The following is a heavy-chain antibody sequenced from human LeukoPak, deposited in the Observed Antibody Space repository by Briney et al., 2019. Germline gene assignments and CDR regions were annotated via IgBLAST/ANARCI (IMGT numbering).Heavy chain of an antibody. CDR2: ITSGGSDI. D-gene: IGHD2/OR15-2a*01. V-gene: IGHV3-48*01. CDR1: GFSFSASA. CDR3: ARLRIYDDMDY. J-gene: IGHJ4*02. Sequence: GGSLRLSCTASGFSFSASAMHWVRQAPGKGLVWVSFITSGGSDIDYADSGRGRFTISRDNANNTLFLQMNSLRVGDTAVYYCARLRIYDDMDYWGQGTLVTVSS.